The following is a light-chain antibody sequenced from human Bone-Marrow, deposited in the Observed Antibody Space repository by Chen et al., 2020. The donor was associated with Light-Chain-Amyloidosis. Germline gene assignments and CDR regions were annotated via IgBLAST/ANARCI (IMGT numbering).Light chain of an antibody. J-gene: IGKJ2*01. V-gene: IGKV3-15*01. CDR3: QQYNLWYT. CDR1: QNINSN. CDR2: GAS. Sequence: DIVMTQSPATLSVSPGERATLSCRASQNINSNLAWYQQKPGQAPRLLIYGASTRDTGIPARFSGSGSGTEFTLTISSLQSEDCAVYYCQQYNLWYTFGQGTKLEIK.